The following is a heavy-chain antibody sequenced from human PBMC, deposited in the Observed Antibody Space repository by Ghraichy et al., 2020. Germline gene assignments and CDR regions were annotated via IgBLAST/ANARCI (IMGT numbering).Heavy chain of an antibody. V-gene: IGHV4-34*01. CDR2: INHSGST. J-gene: IGHJ3*02. Sequence: SETLSLTCAVYGGSFSGYYWSWIRQPPGKGLEWIGEINHSGSTNYNPSLKSRVTISVDTSKNQFSLKLSSVTAADTAVYYCARGLPPRRPKPDILIGRAFDIWGQGTMVTVSS. CDR1: GGSFSGYY. D-gene: IGHD3-9*01. CDR3: ARGLPPRRPKPDILIGRAFDI.